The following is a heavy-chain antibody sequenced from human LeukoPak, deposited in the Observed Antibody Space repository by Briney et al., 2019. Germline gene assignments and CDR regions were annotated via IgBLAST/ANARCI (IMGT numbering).Heavy chain of an antibody. V-gene: IGHV1-8*01. CDR3: ATGRSGWLIDY. D-gene: IGHD6-13*01. CDR1: GYTFTTYD. Sequence: VASVTVSCKASGYTFTTYDINWVRQATGQGLEWMGWMSPNSGNTGYAQNFQGRVTMTRNTSINTAYMELSSLRSEDTAVYYCATGRSGWLIDYWGQGTLVTVSS. J-gene: IGHJ4*02. CDR2: MSPNSGNT.